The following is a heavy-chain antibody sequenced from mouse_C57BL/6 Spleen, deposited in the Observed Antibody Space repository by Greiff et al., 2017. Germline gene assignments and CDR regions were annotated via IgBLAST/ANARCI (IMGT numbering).Heavy chain of an antibody. CDR2: IYPGDGDT. D-gene: IGHD1-1*01. Sequence: LQESGPELVKPGASVKISCKASGYAFSSSWMNWVKQRPGKGLEWIGRIYPGDGDTNYNGKFKGKATLTADKSSSTAYMQLSSLTSEDSAVYFCARVGGSSHAMDYWGQGTSVTVSS. CDR3: ARVGGSSHAMDY. J-gene: IGHJ4*01. V-gene: IGHV1-82*01. CDR1: GYAFSSSW.